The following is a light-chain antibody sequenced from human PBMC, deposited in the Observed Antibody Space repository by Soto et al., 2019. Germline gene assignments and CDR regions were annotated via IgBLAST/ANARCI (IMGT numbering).Light chain of an antibody. V-gene: IGLV1-40*01. CDR2: GDN. Sequence: QSVLTQPPSVSGAPGQRVTISCTGSSSNIGRGYDVHWYQQVPGSAPRLLLSGDNTRPSGVPDRFSGSRSGTSASLAITGLQAEDEADYYCQTFDSSLTISWVFGGGIKLTVL. CDR3: QTFDSSLTISWV. CDR1: SSNIGRGYD. J-gene: IGLJ3*02.